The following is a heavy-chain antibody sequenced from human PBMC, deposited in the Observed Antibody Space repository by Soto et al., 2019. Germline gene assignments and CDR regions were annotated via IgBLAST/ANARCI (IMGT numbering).Heavy chain of an antibody. J-gene: IGHJ4*02. CDR2: INPIIGTA. D-gene: IGHD4-17*01. CDR3: ARDLHDYGDYYFDY. Sequence: SVKVSCKASGYTFTGYYMHWVRQAPGQGLEWMGGINPIIGTANYAQKFQGRVTITADESTSTAYMELSSLRSEDTAVYYCARDLHDYGDYYFDYWGQGTLVTVSS. V-gene: IGHV1-69*13. CDR1: GYTFTGYY.